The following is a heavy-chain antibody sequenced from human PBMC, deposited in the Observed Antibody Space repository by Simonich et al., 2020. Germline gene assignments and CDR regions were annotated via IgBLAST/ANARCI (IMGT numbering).Heavy chain of an antibody. CDR2: INPNSGGT. V-gene: IGHV1-2*02. CDR3: ARNGLVGILKAFDI. D-gene: IGHD2-21*01. J-gene: IGHJ3*02. Sequence: QVQLVQSGAEVKKPGASVKVSCKASGYTFTGYYMHWGRQAPGQGLEGVGWINPNSGGTNNAQKFQGRVTMTRDTSISTAYMELSRLRSDDTAVYYCARNGLVGILKAFDIWGQGTMVTVSS. CDR1: GYTFTGYY.